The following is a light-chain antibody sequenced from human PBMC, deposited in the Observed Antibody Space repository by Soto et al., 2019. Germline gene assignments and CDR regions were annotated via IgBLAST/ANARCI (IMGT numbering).Light chain of an antibody. CDR1: SSNIGPNY. V-gene: IGLV1-47*01. CDR3: ATWDDSRGGPV. CDR2: RDN. J-gene: IGLJ2*01. Sequence: QSVLTQTPSVSGTPGQRVNISCSGSSSNIGPNYVYWYHQFQATSPQLLIFRDNERRPGVADRFSGSKSGTSASLAISGLRSGDDADYHCATWDDSRGGPVFGGGTKLTVL.